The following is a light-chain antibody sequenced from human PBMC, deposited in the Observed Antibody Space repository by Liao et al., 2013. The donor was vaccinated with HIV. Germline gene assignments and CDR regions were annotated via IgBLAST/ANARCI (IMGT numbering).Light chain of an antibody. CDR3: QAWDSSTVVV. Sequence: SYELTQPPSVSVAPGETATITCGGNNIGSKSVHWYQQKPGQAPVLVIYYDSDRPSGIPERFSGSNSGNTATLTISRVEAGDEADYYCQAWDSSTVVVFGGGTKLTVL. CDR2: YDS. CDR1: NIGSKS. V-gene: IGLV3-21*01. J-gene: IGLJ2*01.